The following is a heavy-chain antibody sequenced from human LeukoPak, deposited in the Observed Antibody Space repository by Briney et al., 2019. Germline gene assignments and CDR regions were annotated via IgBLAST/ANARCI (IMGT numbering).Heavy chain of an antibody. CDR1: GYTFTGYY. CDR3: ARDARYSSGWYYFDY. Sequence: GASVKVSCKASGYTFTGYYMHWVRQAPGQGLEWMGWVNPNSGGTNYAQKFQGRVTMTRDTSISTAYMELSRLRSDDTAVYYCARDARYSSGWYYFDYWGQGTLVTVPS. V-gene: IGHV1-2*02. J-gene: IGHJ4*02. CDR2: VNPNSGGT. D-gene: IGHD6-19*01.